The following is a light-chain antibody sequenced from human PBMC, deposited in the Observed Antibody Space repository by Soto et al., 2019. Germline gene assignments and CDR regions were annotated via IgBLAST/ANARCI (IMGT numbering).Light chain of an antibody. CDR3: QQSDTTPWT. Sequence: DIQMTQSPSSLSASVGDRVTITCRASQSIRRNLGWYQQKPGQAPNLLIFAASNLQSGVPSRFSGSGSGTDFTLTISSLQLEDFATYYCQQSDTTPWTFGQGTKVDIK. V-gene: IGKV1-39*01. CDR2: AAS. J-gene: IGKJ1*01. CDR1: QSIRRN.